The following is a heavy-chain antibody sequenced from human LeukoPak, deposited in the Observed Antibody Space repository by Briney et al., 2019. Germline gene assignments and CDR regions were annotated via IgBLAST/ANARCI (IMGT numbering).Heavy chain of an antibody. D-gene: IGHD2-15*01. CDR3: AKDVRHCSGGSCYSNTLFFDY. CDR1: GFTFSSYG. J-gene: IGHJ4*02. Sequence: GGSLRLSCAASGFTFSSYGMHWVRQAPGKGLEWVAFIRYDGSNKYYADSVKGRFTISRDNSKNTLYLQMNSLRAEDTAVYYCAKDVRHCSGGSCYSNTLFFDYWGQGTLVTVSS. CDR2: IRYDGSNK. V-gene: IGHV3-30*02.